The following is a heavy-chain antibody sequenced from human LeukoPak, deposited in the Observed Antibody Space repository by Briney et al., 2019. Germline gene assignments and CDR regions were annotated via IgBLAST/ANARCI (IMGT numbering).Heavy chain of an antibody. V-gene: IGHV1-18*04. J-gene: IGHJ4*02. CDR1: GYTFTGYY. CDR3: ARDGRMSRHSITMILGYYFDY. Sequence: ASVKVSCKASGYTFTGYYMHWVRQAPGQGLEWMGWISAYNGNTNYAQKLQGRVTMTTDTSTSTAYMELRSLRSDDTAVYYCARDGRMSRHSITMILGYYFDYWGQGTLVTVSS. D-gene: IGHD3-22*01. CDR2: ISAYNGNT.